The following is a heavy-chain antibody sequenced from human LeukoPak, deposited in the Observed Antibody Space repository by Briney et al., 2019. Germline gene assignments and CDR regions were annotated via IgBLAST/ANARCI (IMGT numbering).Heavy chain of an antibody. CDR3: ARDDFAHPYRAVSMTTVGLPDY. V-gene: IGHV3-64*01. D-gene: IGHD4-23*01. CDR1: GFTLSSYA. J-gene: IGHJ4*02. CDR2: ISSNGGST. Sequence: GGSLRLSCAASGFTLSSYAMHWVRQAPGKGLEYVSAISSNGGSTYYANSVKGRFTISRDNSKNTLYLQMGSLRAEDMAVYYCARDDFAHPYRAVSMTTVGLPDYWGQGTLVTVSS.